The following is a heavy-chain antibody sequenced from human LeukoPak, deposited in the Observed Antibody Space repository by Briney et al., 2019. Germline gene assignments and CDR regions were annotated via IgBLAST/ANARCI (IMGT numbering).Heavy chain of an antibody. CDR1: GGSISSSSDY. Sequence: PSKTLSLTCTVSGGSISSSSDYWSWFRQPPGKGLEWIGSVRYSGKTYYNPSLKSRLTMSVDTSKSQFSLKLSSVTAADTAVYFCARHYYDSSGSRRDYYFDYWGQGTLVTVSS. V-gene: IGHV4-39*01. J-gene: IGHJ4*02. CDR2: VRYSGKT. D-gene: IGHD3-22*01. CDR3: ARHYYDSSGSRRDYYFDY.